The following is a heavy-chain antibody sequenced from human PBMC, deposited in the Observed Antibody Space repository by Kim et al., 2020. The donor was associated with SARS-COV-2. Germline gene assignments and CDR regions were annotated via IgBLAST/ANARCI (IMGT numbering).Heavy chain of an antibody. V-gene: IGHV4-59*08. D-gene: IGHD3-10*01. J-gene: IGHJ5*02. Sequence: NKTPPHQSRVTISGDTSKNQVSLKLSSVTAADTAVYYCARRSAGAGWFDPWGQGTLVTVSS. CDR3: ARRSAGAGWFDP.